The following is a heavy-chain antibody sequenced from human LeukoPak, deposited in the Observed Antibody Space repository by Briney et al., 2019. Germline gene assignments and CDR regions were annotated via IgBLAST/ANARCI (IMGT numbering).Heavy chain of an antibody. J-gene: IGHJ4*02. V-gene: IGHV3-21*01. CDR1: GFTFSNFG. Sequence: GGSLRLSCAASGFTFSNFGMNWVRQAPGKGLEWISAIDSTSNFIYYADSVKGRFTVSRDNVNNSLFLQMSSLRGEDTAIYYCVRDPSSSWYLQLDYWGQGALVTVSS. CDR3: VRDPSSSWYLQLDY. CDR2: IDSTSNFI. D-gene: IGHD6-13*01.